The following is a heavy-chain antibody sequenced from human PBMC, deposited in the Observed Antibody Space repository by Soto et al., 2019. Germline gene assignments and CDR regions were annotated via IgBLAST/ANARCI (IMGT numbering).Heavy chain of an antibody. Sequence: SETLSLTCAVSGGSISSSNWWSWVRQPPGKGLEWIGEIYHSGSTNYNPSLKSRVTISVDKSKNQFSLKLSSVTAADTAVYYCARERSSSWSRVYYFDYWGQGTLVTVSS. CDR1: GGSISSSNW. CDR2: IYHSGST. V-gene: IGHV4-4*02. J-gene: IGHJ4*02. D-gene: IGHD6-13*01. CDR3: ARERSSSWSRVYYFDY.